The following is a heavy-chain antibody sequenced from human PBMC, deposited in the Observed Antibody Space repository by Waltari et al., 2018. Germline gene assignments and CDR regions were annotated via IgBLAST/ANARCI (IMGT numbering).Heavy chain of an antibody. Sequence: QVQLQESGPGLVKPSETLSPTCTVSGDSINSGSSFRSWIRQPAGGGLEFIGRIYKYGNTIYNPSLTGRVTITMDMSRNQFSLRLKSVTAADTAVYYCTRDPAGGIDVWGQGTLVTVSS. D-gene: IGHD3-16*01. CDR2: IYKYGNT. J-gene: IGHJ4*02. CDR3: TRDPAGGIDV. CDR1: GDSINSGSSF. V-gene: IGHV4-61*02.